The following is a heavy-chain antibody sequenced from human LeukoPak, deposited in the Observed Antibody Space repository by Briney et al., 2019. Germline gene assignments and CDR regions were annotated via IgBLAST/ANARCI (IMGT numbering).Heavy chain of an antibody. CDR1: GFTFSSYS. CDR2: ITSSSSTI. CDR3: ARDRPGSGWYYFDS. Sequence: GGSLRLSCAASGFTFSSYSMNWVRQAPGKGLEWVSFITSSSSTIYYVDSVKDRFTISRDNAKNSLYLQMNSLRAEDTAVYYCARDRPGSGWYYFDSWGQGTLVTVSS. J-gene: IGHJ4*02. V-gene: IGHV3-48*01. D-gene: IGHD6-19*01.